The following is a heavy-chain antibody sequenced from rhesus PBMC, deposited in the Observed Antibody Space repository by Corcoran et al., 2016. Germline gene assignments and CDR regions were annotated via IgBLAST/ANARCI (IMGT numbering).Heavy chain of an antibody. CDR1: GCSISASSR. CDR2: IYGSSTST. J-gene: IGHJ4*01. V-gene: IGHV4S10*01. Sequence: QVQLQESGPGVVKPSATLSLTCSVSGCSISASSRWSWIRRPPGTGLEWIGYIYGSSTSTNYNPSLKSRVTISKDTSKNQFSLKLSSVTAADTAVYYCARVYVGYSDRYFDYWGQGVLVTVSS. D-gene: IGHD5-12*01. CDR3: ARVYVGYSDRYFDY.